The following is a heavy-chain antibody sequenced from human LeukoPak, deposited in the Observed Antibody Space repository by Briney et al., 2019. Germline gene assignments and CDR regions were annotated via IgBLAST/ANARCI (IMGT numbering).Heavy chain of an antibody. CDR3: ARRYDFWSGYYPTNWFDP. J-gene: IGHJ5*02. V-gene: IGHV3-23*01. D-gene: IGHD3-3*01. Sequence: GGSLRLSCAASGFTFSSYAMSWVRQAPGKVLEWVSAISGSGGSTYYGDSVKGRFTISRDNSKNTLFLQMNSLRAEDTAVYYCARRYDFWSGYYPTNWFDPWGQGTLVTVSS. CDR2: ISGSGGST. CDR1: GFTFSSYA.